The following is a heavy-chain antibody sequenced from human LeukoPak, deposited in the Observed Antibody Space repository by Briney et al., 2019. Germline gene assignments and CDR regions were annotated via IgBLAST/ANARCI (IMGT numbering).Heavy chain of an antibody. V-gene: IGHV3-9*01. J-gene: IGHJ3*02. CDR1: GFTFDDYA. Sequence: PGRSLRLSCAASGFTFDDYAMHWVRQAPGKGLEWVSGISWNRGSIGYADSVKGRFTISRDNAKNSLYLQMNSLRAEDTALYYCAKDTKLDYGSGGAFDIWGQGTMVTVSS. D-gene: IGHD3-10*01. CDR3: AKDTKLDYGSGGAFDI. CDR2: ISWNRGSI.